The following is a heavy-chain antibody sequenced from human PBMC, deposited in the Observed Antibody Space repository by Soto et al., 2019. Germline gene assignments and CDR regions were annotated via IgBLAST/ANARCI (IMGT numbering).Heavy chain of an antibody. J-gene: IGHJ3*01. CDR2: ISYDGSNT. CDR3: AKSFRYCVGSSCSAEAFDV. CDR1: GFSFSDSG. Sequence: QVHLVESGGGVVQPGMSLRLSCVASGFSFSDSGMHWVRQAPGKGLEWVAAISYDGSNTYFEDTVNDRFTISRDNSKNTHDLQMNSLRAEDKAVEYCAKSFRYCVGSSCSAEAFDVWGQGTVVSVSS. V-gene: IGHV3-30*18. D-gene: IGHD2-15*01.